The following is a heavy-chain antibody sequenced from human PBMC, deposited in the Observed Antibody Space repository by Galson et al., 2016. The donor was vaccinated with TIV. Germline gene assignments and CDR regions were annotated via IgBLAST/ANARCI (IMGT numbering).Heavy chain of an antibody. CDR2: IIPMLGIT. Sequence: SVKVSCKASGGTFSSYAISWVRQAPGQGLEWMGRIIPMLGITRYAQKFQGRVTIIADDSPSTADMELSSLRSEDPAVYYRATDHCSGTSCPPPHYWGQGTPVTVSS. D-gene: IGHD2-2*01. J-gene: IGHJ4*02. CDR3: ATDHCSGTSCPPPHY. CDR1: GGTFSSYA. V-gene: IGHV1-69*04.